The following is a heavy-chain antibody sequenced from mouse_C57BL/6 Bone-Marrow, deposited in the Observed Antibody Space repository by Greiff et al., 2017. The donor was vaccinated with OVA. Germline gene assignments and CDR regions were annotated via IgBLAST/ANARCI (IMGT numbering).Heavy chain of an antibody. CDR2: IYPGDGDT. CDR3: AREDYGSSYEDYFDD. Sequence: QVQLQQSGAELVKPGASVKISCKASGYAFSSYWMNWVKQRPGKGLEWIGQIYPGDGDTNYNGKFKGKATLTADKSSSTAYMQLSSLTSEDSAVYFCAREDYGSSYEDYFDDWGQGTTLTVSS. D-gene: IGHD1-1*01. V-gene: IGHV1-80*01. CDR1: GYAFSSYW. J-gene: IGHJ2*01.